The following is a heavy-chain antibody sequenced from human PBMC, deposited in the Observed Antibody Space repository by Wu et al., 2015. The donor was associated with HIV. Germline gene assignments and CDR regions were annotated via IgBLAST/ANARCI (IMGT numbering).Heavy chain of an antibody. V-gene: IGHV1-18*01. Sequence: QVQLVQSGAEVKKPGASVKVSCKASGYTFSSYAINWVRQAPGQGLEWVGWISSYNGNTNYAQKFQGRVTMTTDAFTNTAYMELRSLRSDDTAVYFCARGGAGPTRPLVSWGQGTMVTVSS. J-gene: IGHJ3*01. CDR1: GYTFSSYA. CDR2: ISSYNGNT. D-gene: IGHD1-26*01. CDR3: ARGGAGPTRPLVS.